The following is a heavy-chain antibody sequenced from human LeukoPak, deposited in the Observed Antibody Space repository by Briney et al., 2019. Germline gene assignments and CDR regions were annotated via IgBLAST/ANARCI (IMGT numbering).Heavy chain of an antibody. Sequence: GGSLRLSCAASGFTFSSYGMHWVRQAPGKGLEWVAFIRYDGSNKYYADSVKGRFTISRDNSKNTLYLQMNSLRAEDTAVYYCAPRGYSSSLNYYYYYVDVWGKGTTVTVSS. V-gene: IGHV3-30*02. J-gene: IGHJ6*03. CDR2: IRYDGSNK. CDR1: GFTFSSYG. CDR3: APRGYSSSLNYYYYYVDV. D-gene: IGHD6-13*01.